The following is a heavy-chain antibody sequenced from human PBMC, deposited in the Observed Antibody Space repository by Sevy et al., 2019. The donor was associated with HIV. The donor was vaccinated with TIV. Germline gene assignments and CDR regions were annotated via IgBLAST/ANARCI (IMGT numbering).Heavy chain of an antibody. D-gene: IGHD6-6*01. CDR2: IYPGDSDT. J-gene: IGHJ6*02. V-gene: IGHV5-51*01. Sequence: GESLKISCKGSGYSFTSYWISWVRQMPGKGLEWMGIIYPGDSDTRYSPSFQGQVTISADKSISTAYLQWSSLKASDTAMYYCARHIAAHPPYYYYGMDVWGQGTTVTVSS. CDR3: ARHIAAHPPYYYYGMDV. CDR1: GYSFTSYW.